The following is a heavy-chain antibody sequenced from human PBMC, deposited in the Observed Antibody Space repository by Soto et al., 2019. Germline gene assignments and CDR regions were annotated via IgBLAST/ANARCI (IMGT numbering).Heavy chain of an antibody. CDR1: GGSFSGYY. CDR3: ARGWFGDQNWFDP. CDR2: INHSGST. V-gene: IGHV4-34*01. D-gene: IGHD3-10*01. Sequence: SETLSLTCAVYGGSFSGYYWSWIRQPPGKGLEWIGEINHSGSTNYNPSLKSRVTISVDTSKNQFSLKLSSVTAADTAVYYCARGWFGDQNWFDPWGQGTLVTVS. J-gene: IGHJ5*02.